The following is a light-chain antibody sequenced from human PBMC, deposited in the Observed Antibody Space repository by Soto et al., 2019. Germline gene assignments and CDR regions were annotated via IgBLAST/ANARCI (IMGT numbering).Light chain of an antibody. Sequence: NLQMTQSPSAMSASVGDRVTITCRARQRITNFLAWFQQKPGKVPNHLIFAASSLQSGVPSRFSGSGSGTEFTLTISSLQPEDFATYYCLQHNSYSFGGGTKVEIK. CDR2: AAS. V-gene: IGKV1D-17*01. J-gene: IGKJ4*01. CDR1: QRITNF. CDR3: LQHNSYS.